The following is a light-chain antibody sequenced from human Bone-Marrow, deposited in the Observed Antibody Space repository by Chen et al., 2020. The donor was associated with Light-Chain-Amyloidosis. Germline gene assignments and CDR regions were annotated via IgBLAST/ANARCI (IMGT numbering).Light chain of an antibody. CDR1: SSDVGNYDY. Sequence: QSALTQPASVSGSPGQVITISCTGTSSDVGNYDYVSWYQQHPGNAPKVIISVVSYRPSGVSNRFSGSKSGNTASLTISLLQAEDEAHYSCSSYTSNNTWVFGGGTKLAVL. CDR2: VVS. V-gene: IGLV2-14*01. CDR3: SSYTSNNTWV. J-gene: IGLJ3*02.